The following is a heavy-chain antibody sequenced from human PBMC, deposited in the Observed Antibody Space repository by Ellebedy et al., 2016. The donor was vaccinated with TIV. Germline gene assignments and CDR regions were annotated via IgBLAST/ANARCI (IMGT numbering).Heavy chain of an antibody. CDR3: ARDTAMDY. CDR2: ITKSGDYM. CDR1: GFTLSKYA. V-gene: IGHV3-21*01. D-gene: IGHD5-18*01. J-gene: IGHJ4*02. Sequence: GESLKISCAASGFTLSKYAMNWVRQAPGKGLEWISSITKSGDYMYYADSVKGRFTISRDNARNSLDLQMNSLRADDTAVYYCARDTAMDYWGQGTLVTVSS.